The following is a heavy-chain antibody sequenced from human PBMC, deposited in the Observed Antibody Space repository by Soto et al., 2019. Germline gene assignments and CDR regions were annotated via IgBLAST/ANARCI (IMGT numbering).Heavy chain of an antibody. CDR2: ISSNGGST. CDR3: ATGLWSGPIAYYFDY. Sequence: PGGSLRLSCSASGFTFSSYAMHWVRQAPGKGLEYVSAISSNGGSTYYADSVKGRFTISRDKATSTAYMEVSSLRSDDTAIYYCATGLWSGPIAYYFDYWGPGTLVTVSS. D-gene: IGHD3-3*01. V-gene: IGHV3-64*04. CDR1: GFTFSSYA. J-gene: IGHJ4*01.